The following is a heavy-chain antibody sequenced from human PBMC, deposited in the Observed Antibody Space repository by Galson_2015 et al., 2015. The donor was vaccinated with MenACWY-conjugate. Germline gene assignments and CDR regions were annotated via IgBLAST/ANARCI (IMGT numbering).Heavy chain of an antibody. Sequence: SLRLSCAASGFTFSSYWMSWVRQAPGKGLEWVANIKQDGSEKYYVDSVKGRFTISRDNAKNSLYLQMNSLRAEDTAVYYCARDSTMIVVVISAFDIWGQGTMVTVSS. J-gene: IGHJ3*02. V-gene: IGHV3-7*03. D-gene: IGHD3-22*01. CDR1: GFTFSSYW. CDR2: IKQDGSEK. CDR3: ARDSTMIVVVISAFDI.